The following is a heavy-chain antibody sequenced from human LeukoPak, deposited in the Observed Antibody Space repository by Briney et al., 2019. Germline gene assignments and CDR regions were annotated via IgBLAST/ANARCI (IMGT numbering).Heavy chain of an antibody. J-gene: IGHJ3*02. CDR2: SRNKANSHTT. V-gene: IGHV3-72*01. D-gene: IGHD3-3*01. CDR1: GFTLSNQY. CDR3: TREGAESGNTAFEI. Sequence: GGSLRLSCAASGFTLSNQYIDWVRQAPGKGLEWIARSRNKANSHTTEFAASVKDRFVISRDDSGNLVYLQMYSLKIEDTAVYFCTREGAESGNTAFEIWGQGTEVTVSS.